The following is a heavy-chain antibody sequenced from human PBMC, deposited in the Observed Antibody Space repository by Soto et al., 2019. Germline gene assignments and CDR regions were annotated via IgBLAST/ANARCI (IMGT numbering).Heavy chain of an antibody. Sequence: SETLSLTCIVSGDSINSTSYYWGWIRQPPGQGLEWIASIYFSGSAYNNPSLKSRLTVSVDTSKSQFSLKLSSVTAADTALYYCARQRIVAAGTFVDYWGQGSLVTVSS. CDR3: ARQRIVAAGTFVDY. CDR1: GDSINSTSYY. V-gene: IGHV4-39*01. D-gene: IGHD6-13*01. J-gene: IGHJ4*02. CDR2: IYFSGSA.